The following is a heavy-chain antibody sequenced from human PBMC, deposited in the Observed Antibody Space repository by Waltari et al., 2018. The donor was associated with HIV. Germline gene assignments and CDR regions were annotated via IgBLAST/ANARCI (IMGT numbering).Heavy chain of an antibody. D-gene: IGHD2-2*02. CDR1: GFTFSSYE. J-gene: IGHJ6*02. V-gene: IGHV3-48*03. CDR2: IGSSGTTI. Sequence: EMQLVESGGGLVQPGGSLRLPCVASGFTFSSYEMNWVRQVPGKGLEWISYIGSSGTTISYADSVKGRFTFSRDNAKKSLFLQMNSLRVEDTAVYWCARVNQVLYYGMDVWGQGTTVTVSS. CDR3: ARVNQVLYYGMDV.